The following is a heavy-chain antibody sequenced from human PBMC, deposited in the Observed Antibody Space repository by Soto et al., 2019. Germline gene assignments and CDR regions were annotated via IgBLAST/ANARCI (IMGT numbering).Heavy chain of an antibody. D-gene: IGHD3-3*01. CDR2: IYYSGST. V-gene: IGHV4-39*01. J-gene: IGHJ6*02. CDR3: ARQESTPSYDFWSGYPRGGMDV. Sequence: SETLSLPCTVSGCSISSSSYYWGWIRQPPGKGLEWIGSIYYSGSTYYNPSLKSRVTISVDTSKNQFSLKLSSVTAADTAVYYCARQESTPSYDFWSGYPRGGMDVWGQGTTVTVSS. CDR1: GCSISSSSYY.